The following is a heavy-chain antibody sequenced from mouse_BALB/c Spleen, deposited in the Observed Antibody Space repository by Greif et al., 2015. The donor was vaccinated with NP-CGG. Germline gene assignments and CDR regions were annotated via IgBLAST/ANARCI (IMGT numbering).Heavy chain of an antibody. J-gene: IGHJ4*01. CDR3: ARRTGTEAMDY. D-gene: IGHD4-1*01. CDR2: IYPGSGNT. V-gene: IGHV1-84*02. CDR1: GYTFTDYY. Sequence: VQLQESGPELVKPGASVKISCKASGYTFTDYYINWVKQQPGQGLEWIGWIYPGSGNTKYNEKFKGKATLTVDTSSSTAYMQLSSLTSEDTAVYFCARRTGTEAMDYWGQGTSVTVSS.